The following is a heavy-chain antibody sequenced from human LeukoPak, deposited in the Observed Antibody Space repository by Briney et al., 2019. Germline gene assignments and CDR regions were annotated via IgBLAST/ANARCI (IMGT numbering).Heavy chain of an antibody. CDR1: GFTFSSYS. CDR3: ATSSNYYGSGSYLF. Sequence: GGSLRLSCAASGFTFSSYSMNWVRQAPRKGLEWVSSISSSSSYIYYADSVKGRFTISRDNSKNTLYLQMNSLRAEDTAVYYCATSSNYYGSGSYLFWGQGTLVTVSS. D-gene: IGHD3-10*01. V-gene: IGHV3-21*01. CDR2: ISSSSSYI. J-gene: IGHJ4*02.